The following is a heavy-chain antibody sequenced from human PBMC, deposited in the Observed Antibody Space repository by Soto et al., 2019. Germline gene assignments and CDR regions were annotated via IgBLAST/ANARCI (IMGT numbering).Heavy chain of an antibody. Sequence: QITLKESGPTLVKPTQTLTLTCTFSGFSLRTYGEGVAWIRQHPGKALEWLALIYWDDDMRYSPSLRNRLSIAKDPSKYQVVVKMTNMDPKDTGTYCCGHSCLTSLGASLGQGNAVTGAS. CDR2: IYWDDDM. CDR1: GFSLRTYGEG. D-gene: IGHD1-26*01. V-gene: IGHV2-5*02. CDR3: GHSCLTSLGAS. J-gene: IGHJ5*02.